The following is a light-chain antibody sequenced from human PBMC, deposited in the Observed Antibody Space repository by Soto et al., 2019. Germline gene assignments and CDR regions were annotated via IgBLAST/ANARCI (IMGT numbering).Light chain of an antibody. CDR2: AAS. V-gene: IGKV3-20*01. J-gene: IGKJ1*01. CDR1: QSVSSAY. Sequence: EIVLTQSPGTLSLSPGERATLSCRASQSVSSAYLAWYQHKPGQPPTLLIYAASSRVTGIPDRFSGSGSGTDFTLTISRLEPEDFAVYYCHQYGSSSTCTFGQGTKVEIK. CDR3: HQYGSSSTCT.